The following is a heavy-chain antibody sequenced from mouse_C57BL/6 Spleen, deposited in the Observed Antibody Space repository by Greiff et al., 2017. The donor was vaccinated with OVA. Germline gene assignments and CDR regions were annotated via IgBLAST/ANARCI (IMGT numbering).Heavy chain of an antibody. CDR2: IYPGDGDT. V-gene: IGHV1-82*01. CDR3: ARLYPYAMDY. Sequence: QVQLQQSGPELVKPGASVKISCKASGYAFSSSWMNWVKQRPGQGLEWIGRIYPGDGDTNYNGKFKGKATLTADKSSSTAYMQLSSLTSEDSAVYVCARLYPYAMDYWGQGTSVTVSS. CDR1: GYAFSSSW. J-gene: IGHJ4*01. D-gene: IGHD1-3*01.